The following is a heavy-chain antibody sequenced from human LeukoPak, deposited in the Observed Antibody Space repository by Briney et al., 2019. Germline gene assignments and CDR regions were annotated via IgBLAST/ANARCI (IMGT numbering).Heavy chain of an antibody. J-gene: IGHJ6*03. Sequence: PGRSLRLSCAASGFTFSRYGMHWVRQAPGKGLEWVAIILYDGSNKYYADSVKGRFTISRDNSKNTLYLQMNSLRAEDTAVYYCAKSPVDGDNFYYYYMDVWGKGTTVTVSS. CDR3: AKSPVDGDNFYYYYMDV. CDR1: GFTFSRYG. V-gene: IGHV3-30*18. D-gene: IGHD5-24*01. CDR2: ILYDGSNK.